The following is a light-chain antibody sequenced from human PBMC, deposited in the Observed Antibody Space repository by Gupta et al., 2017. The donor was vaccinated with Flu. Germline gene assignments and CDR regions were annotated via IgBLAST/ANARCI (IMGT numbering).Light chain of an antibody. CDR3: QQSTGLRQA. CDR1: QSVGTD. CDR2: SAS. J-gene: IGKJ1*01. V-gene: IGKV6-21*02. Sequence: PDVQSVTPKEKVTITCRASQSVGTDLHWYQQKPEQSPKLLIKSASQSSSGVPSRFSGSGSETDFTLTIDGLEVEDAATYYCQQSTGLRQAFGPGTKVEIK.